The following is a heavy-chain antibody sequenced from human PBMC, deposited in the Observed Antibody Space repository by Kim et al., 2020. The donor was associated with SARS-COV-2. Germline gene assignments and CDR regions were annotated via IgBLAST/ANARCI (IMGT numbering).Heavy chain of an antibody. CDR3: TKLVGIAVAGTSFDY. J-gene: IGHJ4*02. D-gene: IGHD6-19*01. Sequence: SVKGRFTISMDNSRNTLYLQMNSLRAEDTAVYYCTKLVGIAVAGTSFDYWGQGTLVTVSS. V-gene: IGHV3-30*02.